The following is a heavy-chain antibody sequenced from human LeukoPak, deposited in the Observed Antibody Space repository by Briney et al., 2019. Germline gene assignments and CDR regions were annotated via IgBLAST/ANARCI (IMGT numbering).Heavy chain of an antibody. D-gene: IGHD6-6*01. CDR1: GGSFSGYY. CDR2: IYHSGNT. CDR3: ARFGSGGSSDY. V-gene: IGHV4-34*01. J-gene: IGHJ4*02. Sequence: PSETLSLTCAVYGGSFSGYYWSWIRQPPGKGLEWIGGIYHSGNTNHNPSLKSRVTISVDTSKSQFSLKLNSVTAADTAVYYCARFGSGGSSDYWGQGTLVTVSS.